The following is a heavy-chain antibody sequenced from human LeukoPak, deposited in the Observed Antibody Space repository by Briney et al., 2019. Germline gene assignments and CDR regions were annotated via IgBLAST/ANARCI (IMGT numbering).Heavy chain of an antibody. V-gene: IGHV3-74*01. CDR1: GFTFSSHW. J-gene: IGHJ4*02. Sequence: GGSLRLSCADSGFTFSSHWMHWVRQAPGKGLVWVSRIKYDASSTSYADSVKGRFTISRDNAKNTLYLQMNSLRAEDTAVYYCARVLDASSGYHSDYWGQGTLVSVSS. CDR3: ARVLDASSGYHSDY. D-gene: IGHD3-22*01. CDR2: IKYDASST.